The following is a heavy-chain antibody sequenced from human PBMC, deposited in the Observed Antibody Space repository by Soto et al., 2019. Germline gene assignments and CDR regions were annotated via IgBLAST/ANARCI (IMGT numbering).Heavy chain of an antibody. Sequence: ASVKVSCKASGYTFTSYGISWVRQAPGQGLEWMGWISAYNGNTNYAQKLQGRVTMTTDTSTSTAYMELRSLRSDDTAVYYCARERIKYSSGWSPFDYWGQGTLVTVSS. CDR2: ISAYNGNT. J-gene: IGHJ4*02. CDR3: ARERIKYSSGWSPFDY. V-gene: IGHV1-18*01. CDR1: GYTFTSYG. D-gene: IGHD6-19*01.